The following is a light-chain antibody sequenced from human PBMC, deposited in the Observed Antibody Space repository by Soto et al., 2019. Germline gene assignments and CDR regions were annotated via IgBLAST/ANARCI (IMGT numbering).Light chain of an antibody. V-gene: IGKV1-39*01. CDR1: QSISSY. J-gene: IGKJ1*01. Sequence: DIQMTQSPSSLSASVGDRVTITCRASQSISSYLNWYQQKPGKAPKLLIYAASSLQSGVPSRFSGSGSGTDFTLTISILQPEDFATYYCQQSGTFGQGTKVEIK. CDR3: QQSGT. CDR2: AAS.